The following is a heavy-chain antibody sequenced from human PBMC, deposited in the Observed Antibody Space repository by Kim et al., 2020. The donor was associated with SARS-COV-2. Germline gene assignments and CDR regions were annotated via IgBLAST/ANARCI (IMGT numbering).Heavy chain of an antibody. J-gene: IGHJ5*02. CDR3: ARGYSGSQGRWFDH. V-gene: IGHV4-34*01. Sequence: SETLSLTCAVYGGSFSGYYWSWIRQPPGKGLEWIGEINHSGSTNYNPSLKSRVTISVDTSKNQFSLKLSSVTAADTAVYYCARGYSGSQGRWFDHWGQGTLVTVSS. D-gene: IGHD1-26*01. CDR1: GGSFSGYY. CDR2: INHSGST.